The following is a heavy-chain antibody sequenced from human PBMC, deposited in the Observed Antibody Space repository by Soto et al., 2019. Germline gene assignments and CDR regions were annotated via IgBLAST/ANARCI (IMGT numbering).Heavy chain of an antibody. V-gene: IGHV4-59*01. CDR2: IYYSGST. J-gene: IGHJ4*02. CDR3: ARKASSSWYAYYFDY. Sequence: TSETLSLTCTVSGGSISSYYWSWIRQPPGKGLEWIGYIYYSGSTNYNPSLKSRVTISVDTSKNQFSLKLSSVTAADTAVYYCARKASSSWYAYYFDYWGQGTLVTVSS. D-gene: IGHD6-13*01. CDR1: GGSISSYY.